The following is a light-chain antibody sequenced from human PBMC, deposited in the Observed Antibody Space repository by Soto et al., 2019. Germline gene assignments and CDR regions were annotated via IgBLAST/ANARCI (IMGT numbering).Light chain of an antibody. CDR1: RSVGDY. CDR2: GAS. CDR3: QQYVSIPLT. V-gene: IGKV3-20*01. Sequence: EIVLAQSPGALSLSPGERATLSCRASRSVGDYLAWYQQSPGLAPRLLVYGASSRATGIPDRFSGGGSGTDFTLTISRLEPEDSAVYYCQQYVSIPLTFGGGTKVDIK. J-gene: IGKJ4*01.